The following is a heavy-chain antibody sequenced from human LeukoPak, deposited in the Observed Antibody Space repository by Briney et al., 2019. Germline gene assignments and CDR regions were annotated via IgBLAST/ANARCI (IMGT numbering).Heavy chain of an antibody. Sequence: ASVKVSCKASGYTFTGYYMHWVRQAPGQGPEWMGWINPNSGGTNYAQKFQGRVTMTRDTSISTAYMELSRLRSDDTAVYYCAREIAVAGPDYFDHWGQGTLVTVSS. CDR1: GYTFTGYY. V-gene: IGHV1-2*02. CDR2: INPNSGGT. J-gene: IGHJ4*02. CDR3: AREIAVAGPDYFDH. D-gene: IGHD6-19*01.